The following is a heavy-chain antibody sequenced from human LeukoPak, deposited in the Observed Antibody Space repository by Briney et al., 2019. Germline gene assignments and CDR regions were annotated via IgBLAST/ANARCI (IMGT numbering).Heavy chain of an antibody. CDR2: INHSGST. CDR1: GGSFSGYY. Sequence: PSETLSLTCAVYGGSFSGYYWSWIRQPPGKGLEWIGEINHSGSTNYNPSLKSRVTISVDTSKNQFSLKLSSVTAADTAVYYCARRGYYYGSGRYYYMDVWGKGTTVTISS. J-gene: IGHJ6*03. D-gene: IGHD3-10*01. V-gene: IGHV4-34*01. CDR3: ARRGYYYGSGRYYYMDV.